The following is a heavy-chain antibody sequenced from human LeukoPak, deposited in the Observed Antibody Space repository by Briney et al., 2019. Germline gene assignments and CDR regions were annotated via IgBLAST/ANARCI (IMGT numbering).Heavy chain of an antibody. CDR1: GGSISSGGYY. D-gene: IGHD2-15*01. CDR3: ARGSGLATSSPWFDP. Sequence: SETLSLTCTVSGGSISSGGYYWSCIRQHPGKGLEWFGYIYYSGSTYYDPSLKSRVTISVDTSKNQFSLKLSSVTAAETAVYYCARGSGLATSSPWFDPWGQGTLVTVSS. V-gene: IGHV4-31*03. CDR2: IYYSGST. J-gene: IGHJ5*02.